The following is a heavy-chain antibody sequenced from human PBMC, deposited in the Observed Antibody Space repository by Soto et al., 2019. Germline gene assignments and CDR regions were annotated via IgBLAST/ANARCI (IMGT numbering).Heavy chain of an antibody. CDR2: TIPVFNTA. CDR3: ARGVYGSGNYYTGPSAFDI. V-gene: IGHV1-69*06. CDR1: GGTLSDHG. J-gene: IGHJ3*02. D-gene: IGHD3-10*01. Sequence: QVQLEQSGAEVKKPGSSVKISCKASGGTLSDHGVSWLRQAPGQGLEWVGGTIPVFNTAKYAPKFQGRVTIAADNSTYIAYMELGSLRSDDAAFYYWARGVYGSGNYYTGPSAFDIWGQGTLVIVSS.